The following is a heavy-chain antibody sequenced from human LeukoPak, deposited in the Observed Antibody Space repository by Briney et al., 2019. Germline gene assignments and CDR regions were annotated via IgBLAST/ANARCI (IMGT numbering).Heavy chain of an antibody. CDR1: GFTFNDYA. CDR3: TTTRYSYGTF. CDR2: ISGRGGGT. D-gene: IGHD5-18*01. Sequence: HTGGSLRLSCAASGFTFNDYAMSWVRQAPGKGLEWVSAISGRGGGTYYADSVKGRSTISRDTSKSTLYLQMNSLKTEDTAVYYCTTTRYSYGTFWGQGTLVTVSS. J-gene: IGHJ4*02. V-gene: IGHV3-23*01.